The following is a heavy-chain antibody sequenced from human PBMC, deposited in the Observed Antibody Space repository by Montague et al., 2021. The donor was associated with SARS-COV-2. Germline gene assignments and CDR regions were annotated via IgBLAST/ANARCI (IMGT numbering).Heavy chain of an antibody. CDR3: ARSYYDILTGHYMAFDY. CDR2: IDWDDDK. CDR1: GFSLSTSGMC. Sequence: PALVKPTQTLTLTCTFSGFSLSTSGMCVSWIRQPPGKALEWLALIDWDDDKYYSTSLKTRLTISKDTSKNQVVLTMTNMDPVDTATYYCARSYYDILTGHYMAFDYWGQGTLVTVSS. D-gene: IGHD3-9*01. J-gene: IGHJ4*02. V-gene: IGHV2-70*01.